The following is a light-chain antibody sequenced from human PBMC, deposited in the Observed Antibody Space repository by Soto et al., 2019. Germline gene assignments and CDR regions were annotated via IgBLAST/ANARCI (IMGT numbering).Light chain of an antibody. CDR2: GAS. J-gene: IGKJ4*01. CDR3: QQYENWPQLT. CDR1: QSVGRD. V-gene: IGKV3-15*01. Sequence: IVMTQSPATLSVSPGERATLSCRARQSVGRDLAWYQRKPGQAPRLVIYGASSRAPGIPARFSGSGSGTEFTLTICCLQAEDIAVYYCQQYENWPQLTFGGGTKVDIK.